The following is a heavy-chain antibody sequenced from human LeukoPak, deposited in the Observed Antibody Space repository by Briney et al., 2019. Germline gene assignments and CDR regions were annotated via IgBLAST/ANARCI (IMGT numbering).Heavy chain of an antibody. CDR3: AKGLGVPAAKDY. CDR1: GFTFSSYG. J-gene: IGHJ4*02. CDR2: IRYDGSNK. D-gene: IGHD2-2*01. V-gene: IGHV3-30*02. Sequence: GGSLRLSCAASGFTFSSYGMHWVRQAPGKGLEWVAFIRYDGSNKYYADSVKGRFTISRDNSKNTLYLQMNSLRAEDTAVYYCAKGLGVPAAKDYWGQGTLVTVSS.